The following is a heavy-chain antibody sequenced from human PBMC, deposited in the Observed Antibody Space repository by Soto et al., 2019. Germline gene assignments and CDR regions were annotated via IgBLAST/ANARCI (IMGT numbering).Heavy chain of an antibody. D-gene: IGHD3-3*01. CDR1: GFTFSSHW. Sequence: PGGSLRLSCAASGFTFSSHWMSWVRQAPGKGLEWVANIKQDGSEKYYVDSVKGRFTISRDNAKNSLYLQMNSLRAEDTAVYYCARELRGDYDFWSGYQLPYYYYYGMDVWGQGTTVTVSS. CDR2: IKQDGSEK. V-gene: IGHV3-7*01. CDR3: ARELRGDYDFWSGYQLPYYYYYGMDV. J-gene: IGHJ6*02.